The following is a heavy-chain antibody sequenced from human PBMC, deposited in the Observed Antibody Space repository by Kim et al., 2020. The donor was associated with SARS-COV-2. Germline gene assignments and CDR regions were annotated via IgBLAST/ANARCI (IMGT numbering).Heavy chain of an antibody. CDR3: AKEVGSSGSARYFDP. V-gene: IGHV3-30*04. CDR1: GFALSDSV. Sequence: GGSLRLSCSVSGFALSDSVIHWVRQAPGKGLEWLTLISTDGHNRPYADSVKGRFTISRDTSTNTVFLDMSSLRTDDMGVTYCAKEVGSSGSARYFDPWG. CDR2: ISTDGHNR. D-gene: IGHD6-19*01. J-gene: IGHJ5*02.